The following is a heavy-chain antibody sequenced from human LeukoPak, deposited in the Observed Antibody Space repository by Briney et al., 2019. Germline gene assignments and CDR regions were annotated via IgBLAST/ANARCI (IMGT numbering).Heavy chain of an antibody. J-gene: IGHJ4*02. V-gene: IGHV3-30-3*01. CDR2: ISYDGSNK. D-gene: IGHD3-16*01. Sequence: GGSLRLSCAASGFTFSSYAMHWVRQAPGKGLEWVAVISYDGSNKYYADSVKGRFTISRDNSKNTLYLQMNSLRAEDTAVYYCVREADYDYVHWGQGTLVTVSS. CDR1: GFTFSSYA. CDR3: VREADYDYVH.